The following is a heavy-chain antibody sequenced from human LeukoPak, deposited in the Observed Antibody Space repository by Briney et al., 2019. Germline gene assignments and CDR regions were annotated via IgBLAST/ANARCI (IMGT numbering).Heavy chain of an antibody. CDR1: GYSISSGYY. Sequence: SETLSLTCTVSGYSISSGYYWGWIRQPPGKGLELIGTIHHSGSTYHNPSLKSRVTISVDTSKNQFSLKLSSVTAADTAVYCCARETYSYGQPTWFDPWGQGTLVTVSS. D-gene: IGHD5-18*01. CDR2: IHHSGST. CDR3: ARETYSYGQPTWFDP. V-gene: IGHV4-38-2*02. J-gene: IGHJ5*02.